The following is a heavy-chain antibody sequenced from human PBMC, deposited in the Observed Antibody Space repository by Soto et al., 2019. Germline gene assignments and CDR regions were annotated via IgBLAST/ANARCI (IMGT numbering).Heavy chain of an antibody. J-gene: IGHJ5*02. D-gene: IGHD6-19*01. V-gene: IGHV3-33*01. CDR1: GFTFSSYG. Sequence: ESGGGVVQPGRSLRLSCAASGFTFSSYGMHWVRQAPGKGLEWVAVIWYDGSNKYYADSVKGRFTISRDNSKNTLYLQMNSLRAEDTAVYYCARDGRDSSGQGGFDPWGQGTLVTVSS. CDR3: ARDGRDSSGQGGFDP. CDR2: IWYDGSNK.